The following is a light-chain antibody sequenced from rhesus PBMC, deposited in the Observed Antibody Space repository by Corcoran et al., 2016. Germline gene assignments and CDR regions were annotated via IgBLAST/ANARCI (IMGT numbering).Light chain of an antibody. CDR2: AAS. V-gene: IGKV1-18*01. Sequence: DIQMTQSPSSLSASVGDKVTITCRASQGISSWLAWYQQKPGKAPKLLIYAASSVQSGVPSRFSGSGSGTEYTLTIRSLQPEDFATYYCQQGYNSPRTFGQGTKVEIK. CDR1: QGISSW. CDR3: QQGYNSPRT. J-gene: IGKJ1*01.